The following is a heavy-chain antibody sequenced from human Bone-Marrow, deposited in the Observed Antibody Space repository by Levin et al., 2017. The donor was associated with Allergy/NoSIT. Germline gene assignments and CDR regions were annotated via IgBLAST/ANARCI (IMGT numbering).Heavy chain of an antibody. J-gene: IGHJ4*02. CDR1: GYTFSNYD. CDR3: TRGSGSSSSGLGY. V-gene: IGHV1-18*01. D-gene: IGHD3-10*01. Sequence: GGSLRLSCKPSGYTFSNYDITWVRQAPGQGLEWMGWISGYNGNTNYAQKVQGRVTMTTDTSTSTAHMELRSLRSDDTAVYYCTRGSGSSSSGLGYWGQGTLVTVSS. CDR2: ISGYNGNT.